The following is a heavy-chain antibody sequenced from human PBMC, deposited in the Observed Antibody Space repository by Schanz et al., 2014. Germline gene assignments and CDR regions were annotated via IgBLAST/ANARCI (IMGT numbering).Heavy chain of an antibody. CDR2: INHSGST. CDR1: GGSFSGYY. Sequence: QVQLQQWGAGLLKPSETLSLTCAVYGGSFSGYYWSWIRQPPGKGLEWIGEINHSGSTIYNPSLKSRVTISVDTSKNQFSLKLSSVTAADTAVYCCARVTGVWGNNYWGQGTLVTVSS. J-gene: IGHJ4*02. V-gene: IGHV4-34*01. CDR3: ARVTGVWGNNY. D-gene: IGHD3-16*01.